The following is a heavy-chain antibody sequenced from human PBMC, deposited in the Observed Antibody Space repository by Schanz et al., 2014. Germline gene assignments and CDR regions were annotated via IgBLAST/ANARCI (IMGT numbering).Heavy chain of an antibody. J-gene: IGHJ4*01. CDR2: VSRSTPDI. CDR1: GFSVGNKY. CDR3: VRDSFCAFDY. Sequence: EVQLVESGGDLVQPGGSLRLSCAASGFSVGNKYMNWVRQAPGKGLEWVSYVSRSTPDIYYADSVKGRFTMSRDNAKNSVFLQMNSLRAEDTAVYSCVRDSFCAFDYWGQGTLVTVSS. V-gene: IGHV3-48*01. D-gene: IGHD3-3*01.